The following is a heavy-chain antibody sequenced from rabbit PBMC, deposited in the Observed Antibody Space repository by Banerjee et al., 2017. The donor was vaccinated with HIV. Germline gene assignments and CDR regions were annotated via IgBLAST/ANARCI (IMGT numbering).Heavy chain of an antibody. D-gene: IGHD7-1*01. CDR3: ARDGYAGYGPLYYFNL. CDR1: GFSFSNSYW. J-gene: IGHJ4*01. CDR2: IYTGSSGST. Sequence: QEQLEESGGGLVQPGGSLKLSCKASGFSFSNSYWMHWVRQAPGKGLEWIAWIYTGSSGSTYYASWAKGRFTISKTSSTTVTLQMTSLTAADTATYFCARDGYAGYGPLYYFNLWGPGTLVTVS. V-gene: IGHV1S45*01.